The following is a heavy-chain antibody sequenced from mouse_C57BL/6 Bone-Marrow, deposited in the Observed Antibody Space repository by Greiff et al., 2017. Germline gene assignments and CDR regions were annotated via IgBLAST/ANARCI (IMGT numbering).Heavy chain of an antibody. V-gene: IGHV1-72*01. J-gene: IGHJ3*01. CDR2: LDPTGGGT. Sequence: QVQLQQPGAELVKPGASVKLSCKASGYTFTSYWMHWVKQRPGRGLEWIGRLDPTGGGTQYNEKFKGKATLNVDKPSSTAYMQLSRLTSEDSAVYYAARSMMTKRPDWGQGTLVTVSA. D-gene: IGHD2-4*01. CDR3: ARSMMTKRPD. CDR1: GYTFTSYW.